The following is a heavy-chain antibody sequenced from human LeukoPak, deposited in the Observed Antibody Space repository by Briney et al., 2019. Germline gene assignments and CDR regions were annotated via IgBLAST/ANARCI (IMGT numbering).Heavy chain of an antibody. V-gene: IGHV3-23*01. D-gene: IGHD3-16*02. CDR1: AFTFSSYE. CDR3: ANNARYYDYGWGSYRYSTLEYYFDY. CDR2: ISGSGGST. Sequence: PAGSLRLSCAASAFTFSSYEMNWVRQAPGKGLEWVSSISGSGGSTYYADSVKGRFTISRDNSKNTLYLQMNSLKAEVTAVYYCANNARYYDYGWGSYRYSTLEYYFDYWGQGTLVTVSS. J-gene: IGHJ4*02.